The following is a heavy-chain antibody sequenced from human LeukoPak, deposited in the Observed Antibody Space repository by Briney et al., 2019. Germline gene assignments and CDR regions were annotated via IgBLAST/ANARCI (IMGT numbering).Heavy chain of an antibody. V-gene: IGHV3-53*01. J-gene: IGHJ4*02. CDR3: AREPAAATPFDY. CDR1: GFTVSSNY. Sequence: GGSPRLSCAASGFTVSSNYMSWVRQAPGKGLEWVSVIYSGGSTYYADSVKGRFTISRDNSKNTLYLQMNSLRAEDTAVYYCAREPAAATPFDYWGQGTLVTVSS. CDR2: IYSGGST. D-gene: IGHD2-2*01.